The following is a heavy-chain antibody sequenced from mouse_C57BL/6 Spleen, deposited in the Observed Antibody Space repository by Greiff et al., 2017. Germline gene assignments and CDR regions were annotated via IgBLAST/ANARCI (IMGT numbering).Heavy chain of an antibody. D-gene: IGHD2-1*01. CDR2: IHPNSGST. Sequence: VQLQQSGAELVKPGASVKLSCKASGYTFTSYWMHWVKQRPGQGLEWIGMIHPNSGSTNYNEKFKSKATLTVDKSSSTAYMQLSSLTSEDSAVYYCARGGGGNYFYAMDYWGQGTSVTVSS. CDR1: GYTFTSYW. J-gene: IGHJ4*01. CDR3: ARGGGGNYFYAMDY. V-gene: IGHV1-64*01.